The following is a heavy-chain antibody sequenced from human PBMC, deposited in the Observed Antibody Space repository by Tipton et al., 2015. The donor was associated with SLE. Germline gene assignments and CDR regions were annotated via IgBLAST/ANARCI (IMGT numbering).Heavy chain of an antibody. V-gene: IGHV3-23*03. J-gene: IGHJ4*02. Sequence: SLRLSCVASGFTFSGYAVNWVRQAPGKGLEWVSIIYGGGHSTKYADSVKGRFTISRDNSKNRLYLQMNSLRGEDTAVYYCARNVYSSSWYFDYWGRGTLVTVSS. D-gene: IGHD6-13*01. CDR2: IYGGGHST. CDR3: ARNVYSSSWYFDY. CDR1: GFTFSGYA.